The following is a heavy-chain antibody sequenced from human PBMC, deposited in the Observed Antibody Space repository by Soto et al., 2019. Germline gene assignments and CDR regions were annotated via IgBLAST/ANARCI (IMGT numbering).Heavy chain of an antibody. V-gene: IGHV4-4*07. CDR2: IYTSGST. CDR1: GGSISSYY. J-gene: IGHJ5*02. D-gene: IGHD6-19*01. CDR3: ARVNSSGWNSWFDP. Sequence: LSLTCTVSGGSISSYYWSWIRQPAGKGLEWIGRIYTSGSTNYNPSLKSRVTMSVDTSKNQFSLKLSSVTAADTAVYYCARVNSSGWNSWFDPWGQGTLVTVSS.